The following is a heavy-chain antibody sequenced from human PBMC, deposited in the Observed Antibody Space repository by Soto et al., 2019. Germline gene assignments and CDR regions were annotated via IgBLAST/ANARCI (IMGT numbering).Heavy chain of an antibody. CDR1: GFTFSSYA. CDR2: ISGSGGST. CDR3: AKVYYDILTGYYPQNYYYYYMDV. V-gene: IGHV3-23*01. J-gene: IGHJ6*03. Sequence: GGSLRLSCAASGFTFSSYAMSWVRQAPGKGLEWVSAISGSGGSTYYADSVKGRFTISRDNSKNTLYLQMNSLRAEDTAVYYCAKVYYDILTGYYPQNYYYYYMDVWGKGTTVTVSS. D-gene: IGHD3-9*01.